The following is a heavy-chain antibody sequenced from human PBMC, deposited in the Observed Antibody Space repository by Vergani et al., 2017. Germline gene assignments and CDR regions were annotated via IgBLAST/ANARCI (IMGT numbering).Heavy chain of an antibody. V-gene: IGHV4-34*01. CDR2: INHSGST. J-gene: IGHJ4*02. D-gene: IGHD6-6*01. CDR1: GGSFSGYY. Sequence: QVQLQQWGAGLLKPSETLSLTCAVYGGSFSGYYWSWIRQPPGKGLEWIGEINHSGSTNYNPSLKSRVTISVDPSKNQFSLKLSSVTAADTAVYYCARGRPRIAARVRCXFDYWGQGTLVTVSS. CDR3: ARGRPRIAARVRCXFDY.